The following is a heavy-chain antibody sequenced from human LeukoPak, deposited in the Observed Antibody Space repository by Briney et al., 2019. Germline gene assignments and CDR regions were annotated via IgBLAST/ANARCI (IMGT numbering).Heavy chain of an antibody. CDR1: GGTFSSYA. V-gene: IGHV1-69*13. CDR2: IIPIFGTA. CDR3: ARDEVSYYGSGSYYNDYYYYGMDV. Sequence: ASVKVSCKASGGTFSSYAISWVRQAPGQGLEWMGGIIPIFGTANYAQKFQGRVTITADESTSTAYMELSSLRSEDTAVYYCARDEVSYYGSGSYYNDYYYYGMDVWGQGTTVTVSS. J-gene: IGHJ6*02. D-gene: IGHD3-10*01.